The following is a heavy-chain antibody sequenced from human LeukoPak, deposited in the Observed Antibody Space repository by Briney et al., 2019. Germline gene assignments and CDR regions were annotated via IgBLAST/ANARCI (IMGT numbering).Heavy chain of an antibody. CDR3: TRGSIQLWLHNGMDV. V-gene: IGHV3-49*04. D-gene: IGHD5-18*01. CDR1: GVTFSDHT. Sequence: GGSLRLSCTGSGVTFSDHTMSWVRQAPGKGLEWVGFIRSKAYRGTIEYAASVKGRSTISRADSNSIAYLQLKSMETEETAIYYCTRGSIQLWLHNGMDVWGQGTTVTVSS. J-gene: IGHJ6*02. CDR2: IRSKAYRGTI.